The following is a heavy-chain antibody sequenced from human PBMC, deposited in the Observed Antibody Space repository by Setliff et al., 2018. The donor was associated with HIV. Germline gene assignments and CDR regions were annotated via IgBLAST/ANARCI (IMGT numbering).Heavy chain of an antibody. Sequence: RASVKVSCKASGYTFTSDYIHWVRQAPGQGLEWMGIINPSGGTTEYAQRFQGRVAMTRDTSTSTVYMELRSLRSEDTAVYYCARGYDSSRHGGDYWGQGTLVTVSS. V-gene: IGHV1-46*01. CDR2: INPSGGTT. D-gene: IGHD3-22*01. J-gene: IGHJ4*02. CDR1: GYTFTSDY. CDR3: ARGYDSSRHGGDY.